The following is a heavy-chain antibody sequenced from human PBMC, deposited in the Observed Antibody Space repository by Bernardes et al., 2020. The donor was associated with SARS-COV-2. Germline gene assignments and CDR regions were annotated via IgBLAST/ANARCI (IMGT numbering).Heavy chain of an antibody. V-gene: IGHV3-9*01. Sequence: DSVKGRFSISRDKAKNSLYLQMNSLRAEDTALYYCAKDRGEQWLVRLFDYWGQGTLVTVSS. CDR3: AKDRGEQWLVRLFDY. J-gene: IGHJ4*02. D-gene: IGHD6-19*01.